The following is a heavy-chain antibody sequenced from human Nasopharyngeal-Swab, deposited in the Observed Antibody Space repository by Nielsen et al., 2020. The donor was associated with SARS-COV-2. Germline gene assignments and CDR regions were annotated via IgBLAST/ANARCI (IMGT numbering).Heavy chain of an antibody. CDR1: CVSFSGYY. J-gene: IGHJ4*02. D-gene: IGHD1-14*01. V-gene: IGHV4-34*01. CDR2: INHSGST. Sequence: SQTPSLIRSVHCVSFSGYYCSWIRQPPGKGLEWIGEINHSGSTNYNPSLKSRVTIPLDTSKNQFSLTLSSVTAADTAVYYCVRGRRGVWVDYWGQGTLVTVSS. CDR3: VRGRRGVWVDY.